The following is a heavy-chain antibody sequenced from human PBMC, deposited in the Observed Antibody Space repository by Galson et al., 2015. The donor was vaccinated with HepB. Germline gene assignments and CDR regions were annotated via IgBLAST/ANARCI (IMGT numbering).Heavy chain of an antibody. CDR2: ISGSGGST. CDR3: AMGSYYYDSSGYYRTRPYYYYGMDV. J-gene: IGHJ6*02. V-gene: IGHV3-23*01. D-gene: IGHD3-22*01. Sequence: SLRLSCAASGFTFSSYAMSWVRQAPGKGLEWVSAISGSGGSTYYADSVKGRFTISRDNSKNTLYLQMNSLRAEDTAVYYCAMGSYYYDSSGYYRTRPYYYYGMDVWGQGTTVTVS. CDR1: GFTFSSYA.